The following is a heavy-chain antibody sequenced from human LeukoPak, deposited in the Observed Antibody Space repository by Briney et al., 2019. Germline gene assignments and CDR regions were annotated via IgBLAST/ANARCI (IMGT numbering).Heavy chain of an antibody. J-gene: IGHJ4*02. CDR1: GYTFTGYY. D-gene: IGHD3-16*02. CDR2: INPNSGGT. V-gene: IGHV1-2*06. Sequence: ASVKVSCKASGYTFTGYYMHWVRQAPGQGLEWMGRINPNSGGTNYAQKFQGRVTMTRDTSISTAYMELSRLRSDDTAVYYCAISMNTFGGVIVLHYWGQGTLVTVSS. CDR3: AISMNTFGGVIVLHY.